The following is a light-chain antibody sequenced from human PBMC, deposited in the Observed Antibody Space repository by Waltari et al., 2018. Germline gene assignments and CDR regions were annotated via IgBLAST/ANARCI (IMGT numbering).Light chain of an antibody. CDR3: QSYDSSLSGSV. Sequence: QSGLTQPPSVSGAPGQRVTISCTGSSSNIGAGYDVHWYQLLPGTAPKLLIYGNSTRPSGVPDRFSGAKSGTAASLAITGLQAEDEAGYYCQSYDSSLSGSVFGGGTKLTVL. CDR1: SSNIGAGYD. V-gene: IGLV1-40*01. J-gene: IGLJ2*01. CDR2: GNS.